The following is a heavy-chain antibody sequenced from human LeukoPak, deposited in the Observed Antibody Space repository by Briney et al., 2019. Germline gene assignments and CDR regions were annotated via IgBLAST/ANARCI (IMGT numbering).Heavy chain of an antibody. CDR2: IYYSGST. J-gene: IGHJ4*02. Sequence: SETLSLTCTVSGGSISSYYWSWIRQPPGKGLEWIGYIYYSGSTNYNPSLKSRVTISVDTSKNQFSLKLSSVPAADTAVYYCARDGPRRYYFDYWGQGTLVTVSS. D-gene: IGHD3-16*01. CDR1: GGSISSYY. V-gene: IGHV4-59*01. CDR3: ARDGPRRYYFDY.